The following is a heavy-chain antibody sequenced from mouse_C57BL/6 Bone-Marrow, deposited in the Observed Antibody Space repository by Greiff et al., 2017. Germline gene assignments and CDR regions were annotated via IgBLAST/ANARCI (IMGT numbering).Heavy chain of an antibody. V-gene: IGHV5-16*01. J-gene: IGHJ2*01. Sequence: EVMLVESEGGLVQPGSSMKLSCTASGFTFSDYYMAWVRQVPEKGLEWVANINYDGSSTYYLDSLKSRFIISRDNAKNILYLQMSSLKSEDTATYYCARETLLRYYFDYWGQGTTLTVSS. CDR1: GFTFSDYY. D-gene: IGHD1-1*01. CDR2: INYDGSST. CDR3: ARETLLRYYFDY.